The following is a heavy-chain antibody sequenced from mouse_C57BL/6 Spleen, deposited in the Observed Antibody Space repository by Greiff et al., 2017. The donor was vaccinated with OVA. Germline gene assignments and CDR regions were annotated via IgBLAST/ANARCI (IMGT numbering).Heavy chain of an antibody. V-gene: IGHV1-19*01. CDR2: INPYNGGT. J-gene: IGHJ4*01. Sequence: EVQLQQSGPVLVKPGASVKMSCKASGYTFTDYYMNWVKQSHGKSLEWIGVINPYNGGTSYNQKFKGKATLTVDKSSSTAYMVLNSLTSEDSAVYYCAREATVVVTRAMDYWGQGTSVTVSS. CDR1: GYTFTDYY. CDR3: AREATVVVTRAMDY. D-gene: IGHD1-1*01.